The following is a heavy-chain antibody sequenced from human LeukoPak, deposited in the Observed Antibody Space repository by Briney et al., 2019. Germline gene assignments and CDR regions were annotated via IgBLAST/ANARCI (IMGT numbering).Heavy chain of an antibody. CDR1: GYTFTSYY. D-gene: IGHD2-2*01. Sequence: ASVKVSCKASGYTFTSYYMHWVRQAPGQGLEWMGIINPSGGSTSYAQKFQGRVTMTRDTSTSTVYMELSSLRSEDTAVYYCALVVPAAGNWFDPWGQGTLSPSPQ. CDR2: INPSGGST. V-gene: IGHV1-46*01. J-gene: IGHJ5*02. CDR3: ALVVPAAGNWFDP.